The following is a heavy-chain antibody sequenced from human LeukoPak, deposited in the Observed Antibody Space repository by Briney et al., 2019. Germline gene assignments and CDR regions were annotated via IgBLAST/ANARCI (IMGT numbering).Heavy chain of an antibody. CDR1: EFTFSSYS. Sequence: PGGSLRLSCAASEFTFSSYSMNWVRQAPGKGLEWVSYIFSSGNPIYYAGSVKGRFTISRDNAKNSLYLQMNSLRDEDTAVYYCARGILYGLDYWGQGTLVT. J-gene: IGHJ4*02. CDR2: IFSSGNPI. V-gene: IGHV3-48*02. D-gene: IGHD2/OR15-2a*01. CDR3: ARGILYGLDY.